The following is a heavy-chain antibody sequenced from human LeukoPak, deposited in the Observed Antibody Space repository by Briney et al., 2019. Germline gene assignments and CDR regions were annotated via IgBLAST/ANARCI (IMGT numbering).Heavy chain of an antibody. CDR1: GGSITTYQ. CDR2: IYTSGNT. J-gene: IGHJ2*01. V-gene: IGHV4-4*07. CDR3: ARDQHSSGWYGYFDL. Sequence: PSETLSLTCTVSGGSITTYQWTWIRQPAGKGLGWIGLIYTSGNTNYNPSLKSRVTMSVDTSKNQFFLKLSSVTAADTAVYYCARDQHSSGWYGYFDLWGRGTLVTVSS. D-gene: IGHD6-19*01.